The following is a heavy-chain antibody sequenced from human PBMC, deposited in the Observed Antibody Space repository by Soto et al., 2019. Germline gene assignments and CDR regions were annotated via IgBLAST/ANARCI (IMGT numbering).Heavy chain of an antibody. CDR1: GFTFSNAW. CDR3: TTAEWLRSYYFDY. Sequence: EVQLVESGGGLVKPGGSLRLSCAASGFTFSNAWMNWVRQAPGKGLEWVGRIKSKTDGGTTDYAAPVKGRFTISRDDSKNTLYLQMNSLKTEDTAVYYCTTAEWLRSYYFDYWGQGTLVTVSS. D-gene: IGHD5-12*01. CDR2: IKSKTDGGTT. J-gene: IGHJ4*02. V-gene: IGHV3-15*07.